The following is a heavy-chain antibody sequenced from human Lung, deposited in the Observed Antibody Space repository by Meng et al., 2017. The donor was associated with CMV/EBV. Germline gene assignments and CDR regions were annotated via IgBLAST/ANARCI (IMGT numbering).Heavy chain of an antibody. CDR1: GGSFSGYY. D-gene: IGHD1-7*01. V-gene: IGHV4-34*01. CDR3: AREGITGTTGFDP. J-gene: IGHJ5*02. CDR2: INHSGST. Sequence: SQTXXLTCAVYGGSFSGYYWSWIRQPPGKGLEWIGEINHSGSTNYNPSLKSRVTISVDTSKNQFSLKLSSVTAADTAVYYCAREGITGTTGFDPWVQGTLVTVSS.